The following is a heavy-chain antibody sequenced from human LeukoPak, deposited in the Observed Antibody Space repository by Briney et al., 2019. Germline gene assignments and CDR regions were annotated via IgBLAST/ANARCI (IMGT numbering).Heavy chain of an antibody. CDR3: AKAPRLGYCSSTSCYHPFDY. CDR2: MQYDGSDK. D-gene: IGHD2-2*01. J-gene: IGHJ4*02. Sequence: GGSLRLSCAASGFTFSNYGIHWVRQAPGKGLEWVTFMQYDGSDKFYADSVKGRFTISRDNSKNTLYLQMNSLRAEDTAVYYCAKAPRLGYCSSTSCYHPFDYWGQGTLVTVSS. CDR1: GFTFSNYG. V-gene: IGHV3-30*02.